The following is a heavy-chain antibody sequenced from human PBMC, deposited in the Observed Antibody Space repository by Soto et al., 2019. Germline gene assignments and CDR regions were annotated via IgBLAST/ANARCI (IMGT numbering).Heavy chain of an antibody. D-gene: IGHD1-26*01. CDR1: GGSVSSGSYY. CDR2: IYYSGST. J-gene: IGHJ4*02. Sequence: PSETLSLTCTVSGGSVSSGSYYWSWIRQPPGKGLEWIGYIYYSGSTNYNPSLKSRVTISVDTSKNQFSLKLSSVTAADTAVYYCARCRYSGSYPPYSFDYWGQGTLVTVSS. V-gene: IGHV4-61*01. CDR3: ARCRYSGSYPPYSFDY.